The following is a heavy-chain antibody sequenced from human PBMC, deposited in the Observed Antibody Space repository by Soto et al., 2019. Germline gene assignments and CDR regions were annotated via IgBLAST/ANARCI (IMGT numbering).Heavy chain of an antibody. CDR3: ARAGQGMVRCRGSEYYGMDV. CDR2: ISYDGSNK. D-gene: IGHD5-18*01. CDR1: GFTFSSYG. Sequence: QVQLVESGGGVVQPGRSLRLSCAASGFTFSSYGMHWVRQAPGKGLEWVAIISYDGSNKYYADSVKGRFTISRDTSKNTLFLQMNSLRAEDTAVYYCARAGQGMVRCRGSEYYGMDVWGQGTTVTVSS. J-gene: IGHJ6*02. V-gene: IGHV3-30*03.